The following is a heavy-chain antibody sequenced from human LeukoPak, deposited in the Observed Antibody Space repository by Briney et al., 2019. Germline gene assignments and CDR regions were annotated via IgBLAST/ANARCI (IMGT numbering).Heavy chain of an antibody. J-gene: IGHJ5*02. D-gene: IGHD3-10*01. V-gene: IGHV4-34*01. Sequence: PSETLSLTCTVSGGSISSYYWSWIRQPPGKGLEWIGEINHSGSTNYNPSLKSRVTISVDTSKNQFSLKLSSVTAADTAVYYCAREYYYGSGSYNNWFDPWGQGTLVTVSS. CDR1: GGSISSYY. CDR2: INHSGST. CDR3: AREYYYGSGSYNNWFDP.